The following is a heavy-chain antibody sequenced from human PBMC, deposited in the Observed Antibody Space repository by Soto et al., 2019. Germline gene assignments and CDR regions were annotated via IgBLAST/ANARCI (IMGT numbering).Heavy chain of an antibody. CDR2: ISYDGSNK. CDR3: ANSGYCSGGSCY. CDR1: GFTFSSYG. J-gene: IGHJ4*02. V-gene: IGHV3-30*18. Sequence: VGSLRLSCAASGFTFSSYGMHWVRQAPGKGLEWVAVISYDGSNKYYADSVKGRFTISRDNSKNTLYLQMNSLRAEDTAVYYCANSGYCSGGSCYWGQGTLVTVSS. D-gene: IGHD2-15*01.